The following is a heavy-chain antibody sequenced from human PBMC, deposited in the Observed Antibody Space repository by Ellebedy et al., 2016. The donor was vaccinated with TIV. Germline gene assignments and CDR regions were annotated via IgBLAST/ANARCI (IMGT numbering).Heavy chain of an antibody. CDR1: GYPLTELS. J-gene: IGHJ4*02. CDR2: FDPEAGET. D-gene: IGHD3-3*01. V-gene: IGHV1-24*01. CDR3: ATDFWSGYPDY. Sequence: ASVKVSCXVSGYPLTELSMHWVRQAPGKGLEWMGGFDPEAGETIYAQKFQGRVTMTEDTSTDTAYMELSSLRSEDTAVYYCATDFWSGYPDYWGQGTLVTVSS.